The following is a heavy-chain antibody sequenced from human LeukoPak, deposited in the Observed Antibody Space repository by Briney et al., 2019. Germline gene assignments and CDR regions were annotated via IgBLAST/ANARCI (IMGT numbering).Heavy chain of an antibody. CDR1: GGSISSDH. Sequence: SETLSLTCTVSGGSISSDHWNWIRQPPGKGLEWIGCIYYSGSTYYNPSLKSRVTISVDMSKSQFSLRLTSVTAAVTAVYYCARKNDFDIWGQGTLVTVSS. V-gene: IGHV4-59*01. CDR3: ARKNDFDI. D-gene: IGHD2/OR15-2a*01. CDR2: IYYSGST. J-gene: IGHJ3*02.